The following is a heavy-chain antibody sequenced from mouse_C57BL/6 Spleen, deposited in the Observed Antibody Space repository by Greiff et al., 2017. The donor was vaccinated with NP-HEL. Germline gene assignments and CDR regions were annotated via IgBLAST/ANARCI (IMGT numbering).Heavy chain of an antibody. CDR1: GYSFTGYF. Sequence: LVKPGDSVKISCKASGYSFTGYFMNWVMQSHGKSLEWIGRINPYNGDTFYNQKFKGKATLTVDKSSSTAHMELRSLTSEDSAVYYCARRYDGYYFDYWGQGTTLTVSS. CDR3: ARRYDGYYFDY. V-gene: IGHV1-20*01. D-gene: IGHD2-3*01. J-gene: IGHJ2*01. CDR2: INPYNGDT.